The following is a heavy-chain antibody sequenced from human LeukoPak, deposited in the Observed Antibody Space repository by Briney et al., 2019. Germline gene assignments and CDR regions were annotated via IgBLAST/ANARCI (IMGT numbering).Heavy chain of an antibody. Sequence: PGGSLRLSCAASGFTFSSYAMSWVRQAPGKGLEWVSAISGSGGSTYYADSVKGRFTISRDNSKNTLYLQMNSLRAEDTAVYYCATFSSGWYEGHFDAFDIWGQGTMVTVSS. D-gene: IGHD6-19*01. V-gene: IGHV3-23*01. CDR3: ATFSSGWYEGHFDAFDI. CDR2: ISGSGGST. CDR1: GFTFSSYA. J-gene: IGHJ3*02.